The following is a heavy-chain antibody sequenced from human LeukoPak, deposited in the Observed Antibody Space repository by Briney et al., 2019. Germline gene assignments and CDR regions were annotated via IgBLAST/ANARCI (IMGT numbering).Heavy chain of an antibody. CDR2: MNPNIGNT. CDR1: GYNFTSYD. Sequence: ASVKGSCKASGYNFTSYDINWVPQATGQGLEWMGWMNPNIGNTGYAQKFQVRVTMTRKTSISTAYMELSSLRSEDTAVYYCARGRRQRIVVVPAAIEGDYYYYYYMDVWGKGTTVTVSS. CDR3: ARGRRQRIVVVPAAIEGDYYYYYYMDV. J-gene: IGHJ6*03. D-gene: IGHD2-2*02. V-gene: IGHV1-8*01.